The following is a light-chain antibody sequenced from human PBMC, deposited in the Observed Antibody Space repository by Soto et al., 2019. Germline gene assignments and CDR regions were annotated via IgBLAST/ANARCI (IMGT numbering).Light chain of an antibody. CDR3: QQYGSSPRYT. CDR1: QSVSSIY. CDR2: GAS. V-gene: IGKV3-20*01. Sequence: EIVLTQSPGTLSLSPGERATLSCRASQSVSSIYLAWYQQKPGQAPRLLIYGASSRATGIPDRFSGSGSGTDFSLNISRLEPEDFAVYYCQQYGSSPRYTFGQGTKLEIK. J-gene: IGKJ2*01.